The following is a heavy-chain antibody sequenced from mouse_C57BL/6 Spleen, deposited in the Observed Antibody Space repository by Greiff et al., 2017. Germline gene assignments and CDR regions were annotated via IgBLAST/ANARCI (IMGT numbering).Heavy chain of an antibody. J-gene: IGHJ4*01. CDR2: ISSGSSTI. CDR3: ARNPDYDYDYAMAY. V-gene: IGHV5-17*01. Sequence: EVKVVESGGGLVQPGGSLKLSCAASGFTFSDYGMHWVRQAPEKGLEWVAYISSGSSTIYYADTVKGRFTISRDNAKNTLFLQMTSLRSEDTAMYYCARNPDYDYDYAMAYWGQGTSVTVSS. CDR1: GFTFSDYG. D-gene: IGHD2-4*01.